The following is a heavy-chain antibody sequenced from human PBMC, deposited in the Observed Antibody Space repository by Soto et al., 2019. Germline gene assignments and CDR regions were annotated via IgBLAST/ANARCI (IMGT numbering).Heavy chain of an antibody. Sequence: QITLKESGPTLVKPTQTLTLTCTFSAFSLSTGGVGVGWIRQPPGKALEWLALIYWDDDKRYSPALRSRLTITQDTSKIPVVLTMTNMHPVDTATYYCIQSRCGGDCLQSYASYYYYGMDVWGQGTTVTVSS. D-gene: IGHD2-21*02. J-gene: IGHJ6*02. V-gene: IGHV2-5*02. CDR2: IYWDDDK. CDR3: IQSRCGGDCLQSYASYYYYGMDV. CDR1: AFSLSTGGVG.